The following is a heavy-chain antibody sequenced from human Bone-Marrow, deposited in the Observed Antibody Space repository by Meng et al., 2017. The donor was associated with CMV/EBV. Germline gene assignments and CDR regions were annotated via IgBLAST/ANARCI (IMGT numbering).Heavy chain of an antibody. CDR1: GGSVSSGSYY. V-gene: IGHV4-61*01. Sequence: SETLSLTCTVSGGSVSSGSYYWSWIRQPPGKGLEWIGYIYYSGSTNYNPSLKSRVTISVDTSKNQFSLKLSSVTAADTAVYYCARMERGSKTIGYWGHGTRVTCSS. D-gene: IGHD2-2*01. CDR3: ARMERGSKTIGY. CDR2: IYYSGST. J-gene: IGHJ4*01.